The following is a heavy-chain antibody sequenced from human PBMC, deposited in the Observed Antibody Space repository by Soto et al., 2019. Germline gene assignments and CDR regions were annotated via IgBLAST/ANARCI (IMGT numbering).Heavy chain of an antibody. D-gene: IGHD2-15*01. CDR1: GFTFSSCW. V-gene: IGHV3-74*01. CDR3: VRTSLVVAAATREDY. CDR2: INSDGSST. J-gene: IGHJ4*02. Sequence: EVQLVESGGGLVQPGGSLRLSCAASGFTFSSCWMHWVRQAPGKGLVWVSRINSDGSSTSYADSVKGRFTISRYNAKNTLYLQMNSLRAEDTAVYYCVRTSLVVAAATREDYWGQGTLVTVSS.